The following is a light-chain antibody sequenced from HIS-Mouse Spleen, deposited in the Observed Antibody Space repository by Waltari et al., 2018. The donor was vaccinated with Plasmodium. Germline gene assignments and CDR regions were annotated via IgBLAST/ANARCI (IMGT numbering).Light chain of an antibody. J-gene: IGKJ2*01. V-gene: IGKV3D-7*01. Sequence: EIVMTQSPATLSFSPGERATLPCRASQSVSSSYLSWYQQKPGQAPRLLIYGASTRATGIPARFSGSGSGTDFTLTISSLQPEDFAVYYCQQDYNLPYTFGQGTKLEIK. CDR2: GAS. CDR1: QSVSSSY. CDR3: QQDYNLPYT.